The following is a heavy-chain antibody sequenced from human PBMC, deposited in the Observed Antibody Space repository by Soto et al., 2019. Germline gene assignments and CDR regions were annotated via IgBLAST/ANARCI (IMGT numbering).Heavy chain of an antibody. CDR3: ARGPDDSDVPRWDH. Sequence: QVQLVQSGPEVRKPGASVRLSCATSGYNFNQYYIPWVRQAPGQGLEWMGIINLRGGTTEYAHKFRGRVTVTGDTSTRTAYMELSSLRSEDTAVYFCARGPDDSDVPRWDHWGQGTLITVSS. CDR1: GYNFNQYY. J-gene: IGHJ4*02. D-gene: IGHD4-17*01. V-gene: IGHV1-46*02. CDR2: INLRGGTT.